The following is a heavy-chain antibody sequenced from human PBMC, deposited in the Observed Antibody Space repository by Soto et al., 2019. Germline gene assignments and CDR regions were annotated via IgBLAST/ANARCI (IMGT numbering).Heavy chain of an antibody. J-gene: IGHJ6*02. CDR1: GYTFTSYY. V-gene: IGHV1-46*01. Sequence: ASVKVSCKASGYTFTSYYMHWVRQAPGQGLEWMGIINPSGGSTSYAQKFQGRVTMTRDTSTSTVYMELSSLRSEDTAVYYCARDLCSSTSCYEHYYYGMDVWGQGTTVTSP. D-gene: IGHD2-2*01. CDR2: INPSGGST. CDR3: ARDLCSSTSCYEHYYYGMDV.